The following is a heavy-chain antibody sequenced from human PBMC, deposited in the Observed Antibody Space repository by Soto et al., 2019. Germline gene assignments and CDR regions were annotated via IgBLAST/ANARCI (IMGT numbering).Heavy chain of an antibody. V-gene: IGHV4-59*08. J-gene: IGHJ6*03. D-gene: IGHD3-3*01. CDR2: IYYSGST. CDR3: ARHYDFWSGYFPSGYYYMDV. Sequence: SETLSLTCTVSGGSISSYYWSWIRQPPGKGLEWIGYIYYSGSTNYNPSLKSRVTISVDTSKNQFSLKLSSVTAADTAVYYCARHYDFWSGYFPSGYYYMDVWGKGTTVTVSS. CDR1: GGSISSYY.